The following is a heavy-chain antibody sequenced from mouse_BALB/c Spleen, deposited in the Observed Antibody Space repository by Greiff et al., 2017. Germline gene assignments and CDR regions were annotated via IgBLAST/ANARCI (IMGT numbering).Heavy chain of an antibody. CDR2: ISSGGSYT. CDR1: GFTFSSYT. V-gene: IGHV5-6-4*01. J-gene: IGHJ3*01. D-gene: IGHD2-4*01. Sequence: EVKLMESGGGLVKPGGSLKLSCAASGFTFSSYTMSWVRQTPEKRLEWVATISSGGSYTYYPDSVKGRFTISRDNAKNTLYLQMSSLKSEDTAMYYCTRTIYYDYDGGFAYWGQGTLVTVSA. CDR3: TRTIYYDYDGGFAY.